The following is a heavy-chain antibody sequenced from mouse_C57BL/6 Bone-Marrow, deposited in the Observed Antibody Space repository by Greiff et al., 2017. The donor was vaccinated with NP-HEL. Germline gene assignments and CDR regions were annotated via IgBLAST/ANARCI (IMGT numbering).Heavy chain of an antibody. CDR3: ARFYYGYYFDY. V-gene: IGHV1-64*01. J-gene: IGHJ2*01. CDR1: GYTFTSYW. D-gene: IGHD2-2*01. CDR2: IHPNSGST. Sequence: QVQLQQPGAELVKPGASVKLSCKASGYTFTSYWMHWVKQRPGQGLEWIGMIHPNSGSTNYNEKFKSKATLTEDKSSSTAYMQLSSLTSEDSAVYYCARFYYGYYFDYWGQGTTLTVSS.